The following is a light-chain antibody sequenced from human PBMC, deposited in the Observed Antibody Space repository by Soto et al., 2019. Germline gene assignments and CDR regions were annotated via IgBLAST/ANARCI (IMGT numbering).Light chain of an antibody. CDR1: QGISSL. V-gene: IGKV1-12*01. Sequence: DIQMTQSPSSVSASVGDRVTITCRASQGISSLLAWYQQKPGKAPNLLIHTASSLQSGVPSRFSGSGSATDLTLTISSVQPEAFATYYCRQANSFPLTFGGGTKVEIK. J-gene: IGKJ4*01. CDR2: TAS. CDR3: RQANSFPLT.